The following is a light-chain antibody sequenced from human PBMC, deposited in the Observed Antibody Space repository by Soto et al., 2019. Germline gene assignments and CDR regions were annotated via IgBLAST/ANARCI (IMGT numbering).Light chain of an antibody. CDR1: SSNIGSKT. J-gene: IGLJ2*01. CDR3: AAWDDSLNGYVV. V-gene: IGLV1-44*01. CDR2: SNN. Sequence: QSVLTQPPSASGTPGQRVTISCSGSSSNIGSKTVNWYQQLPGTAPKLLIYSNNQRPSGVPDRFSGSKSGTSASLAISGLQSEDEPDYYCAAWDDSLNGYVVFGGGTKLTVL.